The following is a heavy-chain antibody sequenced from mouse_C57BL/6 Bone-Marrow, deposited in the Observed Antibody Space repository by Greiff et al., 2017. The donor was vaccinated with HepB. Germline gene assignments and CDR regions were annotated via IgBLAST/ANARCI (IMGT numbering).Heavy chain of an antibody. Sequence: EVQRVESGGGLVKPGGSLKLSCAASGFTFSDYGMHWVRQAPEKGLEWVAYISSGSSTIYYADTVKGRFTISRDNAKNTLFLQMTSLRSEDTAKYYCARTTTVVATPYWYFDVWGTGTTVTVSS. J-gene: IGHJ1*03. V-gene: IGHV5-17*01. D-gene: IGHD1-1*01. CDR2: ISSGSSTI. CDR3: ARTTTVVATPYWYFDV. CDR1: GFTFSDYG.